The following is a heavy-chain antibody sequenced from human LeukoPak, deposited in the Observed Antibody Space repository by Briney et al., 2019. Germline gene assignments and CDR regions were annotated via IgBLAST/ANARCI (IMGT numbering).Heavy chain of an antibody. CDR3: ASCSSTSCVHGFDY. J-gene: IGHJ4*02. CDR2: INSDGSST. D-gene: IGHD2-2*01. V-gene: IGHV3-74*01. Sequence: GGSLRLSCAASGFTFSSYWMHWVRQAPGKGLVWVSRINSDGSSTSYADSVKGRFTISRDNAKKTLYLQMNSLRAEDTAVYYCASCSSTSCVHGFDYWGQGTLVTVSS. CDR1: GFTFSSYW.